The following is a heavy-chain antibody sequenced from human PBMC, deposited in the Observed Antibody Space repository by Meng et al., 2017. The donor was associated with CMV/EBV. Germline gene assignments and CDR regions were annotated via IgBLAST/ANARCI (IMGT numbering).Heavy chain of an antibody. CDR3: AKDESDWSSGGFDY. CDR1: GFIFSSYG. V-gene: IGHV3-33*06. D-gene: IGHD3-9*01. CDR2: IWYDGSNK. J-gene: IGHJ4*02. Sequence: GESLKISCAASGFIFSSYGMHWVRQAPGKGLEWVAVIWYDGSNKYYADSVKGRFTISRDNSKNTLYLQMNSLRDEDTAVYYCAKDESDWSSGGFDYWGQGALVTVSS.